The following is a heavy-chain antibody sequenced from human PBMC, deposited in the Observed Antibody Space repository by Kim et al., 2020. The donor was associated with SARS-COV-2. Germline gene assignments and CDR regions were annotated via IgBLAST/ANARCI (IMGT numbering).Heavy chain of an antibody. CDR2: IDWDDDK. D-gene: IGHD3-22*01. CDR1: GFSLNTSGMS. J-gene: IGHJ4*02. CDR3: ARIQGSGYYYAFDD. Sequence: SGPTLVNPTQTLTLTCTFSGFSLNTSGMSVRWIRQPPGKALEWLARIDWDDDKYYSTSLKTRLTISKDTSKNQVVLTMTNMDPADTATYYCARIQGSGYYYAFDDWGQGNLVTVSS. V-gene: IGHV2-70*11.